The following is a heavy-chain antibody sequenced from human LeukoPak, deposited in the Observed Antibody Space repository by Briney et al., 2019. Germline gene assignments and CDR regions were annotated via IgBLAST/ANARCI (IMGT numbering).Heavy chain of an antibody. Sequence: GGSLRLSCAASGFTFNSYSMKWVRQAPGKGLEWVSSISSSSSYIYYADSVKGRFTISRDNAKNSLYLQMNSLRAEDTAVYYCARDNPPPDYYGSGSYSYYFDYWGQGTLVTVSS. D-gene: IGHD3-10*01. CDR3: ARDNPPPDYYGSGSYSYYFDY. CDR2: ISSSSSYI. J-gene: IGHJ4*02. CDR1: GFTFNSYS. V-gene: IGHV3-21*01.